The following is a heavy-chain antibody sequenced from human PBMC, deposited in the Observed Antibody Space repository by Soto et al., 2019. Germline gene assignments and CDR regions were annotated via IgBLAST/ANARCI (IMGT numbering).Heavy chain of an antibody. D-gene: IGHD2-15*01. Sequence: QVQLQQWGAGLLKPSETLSLTCAVYGGSFSGYYWSWIRQPPGQGLEWIGEINHSGSTNYNPSLKRRVTISVDTSKNQFSPKLSSVTAADTAVYYCARVRYCSGGSCYPHFQHWGQGTLVTVSS. CDR1: GGSFSGYY. CDR3: ARVRYCSGGSCYPHFQH. J-gene: IGHJ1*01. V-gene: IGHV4-34*01. CDR2: INHSGST.